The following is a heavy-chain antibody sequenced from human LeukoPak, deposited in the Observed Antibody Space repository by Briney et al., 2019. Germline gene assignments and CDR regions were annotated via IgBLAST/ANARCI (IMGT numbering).Heavy chain of an antibody. Sequence: GGSQRLSCATSGFTFSWSWMSWVRQAPGKGLDWVVNINPDGSETNYMDSVKGRFTIARDNAMNSLYLQMNSLSAEDTSLYYCVRGGGSGNHFASWGQGALVTVSS. V-gene: IGHV3-7*01. CDR1: GFTFSWSW. CDR3: VRGGGSGNHFAS. J-gene: IGHJ4*02. CDR2: INPDGSET. D-gene: IGHD6-19*01.